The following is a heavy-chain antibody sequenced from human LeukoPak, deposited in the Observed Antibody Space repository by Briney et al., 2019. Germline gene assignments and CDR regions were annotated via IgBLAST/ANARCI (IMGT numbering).Heavy chain of an antibody. CDR1: GYTFTSYG. J-gene: IGHJ6*03. CDR3: AREGGITMVRGAQHYYYYYMDV. Sequence: GASVKVSRKASGYTFTSYGISWVRQAPGQGLEWMGWISAYNGNTNYAQKLQGRVTMTTDTSTSTAYMELRSLRSDDTAVYYCAREGGITMVRGAQHYYYYYMDVWGKGTTVTISS. V-gene: IGHV1-18*01. D-gene: IGHD3-10*01. CDR2: ISAYNGNT.